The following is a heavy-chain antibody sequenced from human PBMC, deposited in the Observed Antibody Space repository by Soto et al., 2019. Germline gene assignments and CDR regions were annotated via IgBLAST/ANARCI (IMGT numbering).Heavy chain of an antibody. CDR2: IYYSGST. V-gene: IGHV4-30-4*01. D-gene: IGHD2-15*01. Sequence: QVQLQESGPGLVKPSQTLSLTCTVSGGSISSGDYYWSWIRQPPGKGLEWIGYIYYSGSTYYNPSIKRRFTSPVGTSQDQFSLKLTSVPAADTAVYYCARARGASSFDYWGQGTLVTVSS. CDR1: GGSISSGDYY. CDR3: ARARGASSFDY. J-gene: IGHJ4*02.